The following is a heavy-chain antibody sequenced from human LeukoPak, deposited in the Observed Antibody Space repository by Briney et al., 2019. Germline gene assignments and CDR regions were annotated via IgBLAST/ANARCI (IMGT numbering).Heavy chain of an antibody. CDR3: AREHKSYGDYPYYFDS. V-gene: IGHV4-30-4*01. CDR2: INKKGST. D-gene: IGHD4-17*01. Sequence: PSETLSLTCTVPSDSISSGDYYWSWIRQPAGKGLEFIGYINKKGSTFYNPPLKSRVSISIDTSKNQFSLKLTSVTAADTAVYFCAREHKSYGDYPYYFDSWGQGTLVTVSS. CDR1: SDSISSGDYY. J-gene: IGHJ4*02.